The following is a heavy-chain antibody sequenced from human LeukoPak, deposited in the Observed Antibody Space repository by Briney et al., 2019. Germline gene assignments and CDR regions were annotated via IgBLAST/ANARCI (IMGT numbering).Heavy chain of an antibody. Sequence: PSETLSLTCAVSGYSISSGYYWGWIRQPPGKGLEWIGSIYHSGSTYYNPSLKSRVTISVDTSKNQFSLKLSSVTAADTAVYYWARRGATIDYWGKETLATFPS. J-gene: IGHJ4*02. CDR3: ARRGATIDY. V-gene: IGHV4-38-2*01. D-gene: IGHD1-26*01. CDR1: GYSISSGYY. CDR2: IYHSGST.